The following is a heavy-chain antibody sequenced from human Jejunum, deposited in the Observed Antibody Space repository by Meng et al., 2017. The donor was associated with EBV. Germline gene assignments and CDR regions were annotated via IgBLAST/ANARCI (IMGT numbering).Heavy chain of an antibody. V-gene: IGHV1-2*06. CDR3: AVLPGSLVAF. J-gene: IGHJ4*02. CDR2: IDPTSGGA. Sequence: VVLGQSGAWGKNLASAIKSACKACGYSFSGFFRHWGRQAPGQRPLGMGRIDPTSGGANYAHNFQGRVTMTRDTSISTAYMELSSLTSDDTAVYYCAVLPGSLVAFWGQGTLVTVSS. D-gene: IGHD2-15*01. CDR1: GYSFSGFF.